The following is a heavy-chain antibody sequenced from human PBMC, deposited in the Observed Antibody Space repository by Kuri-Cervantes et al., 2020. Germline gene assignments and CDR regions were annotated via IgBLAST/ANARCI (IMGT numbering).Heavy chain of an antibody. Sequence: SETLSLTCAVYGGSFSGYYWSWIRQPPGKGLEWIGEINQSGSTNYNPSLKSRVTISVDTSKNQFSLKLSSVTAADTAVYYCARVLRGYSYGKYYFDYWGQGTLVTVSS. D-gene: IGHD5-18*01. V-gene: IGHV4-34*01. CDR3: ARVLRGYSYGKYYFDY. CDR2: INQSGST. J-gene: IGHJ4*02. CDR1: GGSFSGYY.